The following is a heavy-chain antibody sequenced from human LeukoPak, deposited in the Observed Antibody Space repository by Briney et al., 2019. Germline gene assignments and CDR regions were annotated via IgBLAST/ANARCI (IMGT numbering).Heavy chain of an antibody. J-gene: IGHJ3*02. V-gene: IGHV1-69*01. CDR3: ARGTSSGYYYAFDI. CDR2: IIPIFGTA. D-gene: IGHD3-22*01. CDR1: GGTFSSYA. Sequence: SVKVSCKAPGGTFSSYAISWVRQAPGQGLEWMGGIIPIFGTANYAQKFQGRVTITADESTSTAYMELSSLRSEDTAVYYCARGTSSGYYYAFDIWGQGTMVTVSS.